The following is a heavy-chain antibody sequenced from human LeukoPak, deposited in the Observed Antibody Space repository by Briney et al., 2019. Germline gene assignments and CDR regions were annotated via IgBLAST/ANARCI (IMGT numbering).Heavy chain of an antibody. J-gene: IGHJ6*02. V-gene: IGHV3-23*01. CDR3: AKAASSSWPSYYYGMDV. D-gene: IGHD6-13*01. CDR1: GFIFSSYS. Sequence: GGSLRLSCAASGFIFSSYSMSWVRQAPGKGLEWVSVITGSGGNAYYADSVKGRFTISKDNSKNTVYLQMSSLRVDDTAVYYCAKAASSSWPSYYYGMDVWGQGTTVIVSS. CDR2: ITGSGGNA.